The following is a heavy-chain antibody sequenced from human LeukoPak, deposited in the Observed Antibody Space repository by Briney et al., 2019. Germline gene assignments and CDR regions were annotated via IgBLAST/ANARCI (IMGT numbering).Heavy chain of an antibody. CDR3: AKAKGPYCSGGSCLAPFDY. J-gene: IGHJ4*02. CDR1: GFTFNIYS. Sequence: GGSLRLSCAASGFTFNIYSMNWVRQAPGKGLEWVSFISSTTSTIYYADSVKGRFTISRDNSKNTLYLQMNSLRADDTAVYYCAKAKGPYCSGGSCLAPFDYWGQGTLVTVSS. V-gene: IGHV3-48*01. CDR2: ISSTTSTI. D-gene: IGHD2-15*01.